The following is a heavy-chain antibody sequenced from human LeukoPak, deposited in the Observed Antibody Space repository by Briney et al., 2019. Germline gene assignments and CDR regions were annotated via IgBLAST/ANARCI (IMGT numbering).Heavy chain of an antibody. J-gene: IGHJ4*02. CDR1: GGSFSGYY. V-gene: IGHV4-34*01. Sequence: SETLSLTCAVYGGSFSGYYWSWIRQPPGKGLEWIGEINHSGSTYYNPSLKSRVTISVDTSKNQFSLKLSSVTAADTAVYYCASHSSGWYEFDYWGQGTLVTVSS. CDR2: INHSGST. CDR3: ASHSSGWYEFDY. D-gene: IGHD6-19*01.